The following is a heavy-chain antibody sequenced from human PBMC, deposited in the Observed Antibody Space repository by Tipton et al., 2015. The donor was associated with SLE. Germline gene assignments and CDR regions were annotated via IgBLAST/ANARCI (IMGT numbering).Heavy chain of an antibody. D-gene: IGHD3-22*01. CDR1: GGSFSGYY. CDR3: ARGDDSSGYYSQVTYYFDY. Sequence: TLSLTCAVYGGSFSGYYWSWIRQPPGKGLEWIGEINHSGSTNYNPSLKSRVTISVDTSKNQFSLKLSSVTAADTAVYYCARGDDSSGYYSQVTYYFDYWGQGTLVTVSS. CDR2: INHSGST. V-gene: IGHV4-34*01. J-gene: IGHJ4*02.